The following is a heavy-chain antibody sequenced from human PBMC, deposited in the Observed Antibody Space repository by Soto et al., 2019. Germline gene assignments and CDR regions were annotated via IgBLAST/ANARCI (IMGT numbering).Heavy chain of an antibody. CDR2: IYHSGST. D-gene: IGHD3-22*01. CDR1: GGSISSSNW. CDR3: ARGSSGYLGYFDY. J-gene: IGHJ4*02. Sequence: PSDTLSLTCAVSGGSISSSNWWSWVRQPPGKGLEWIGEIYHSGSTNYNPSLKSRFTISVDKSKNQFSLKLSSVTAADTAVYYCARGSSGYLGYFDYWGQGTLVTVS. V-gene: IGHV4-4*02.